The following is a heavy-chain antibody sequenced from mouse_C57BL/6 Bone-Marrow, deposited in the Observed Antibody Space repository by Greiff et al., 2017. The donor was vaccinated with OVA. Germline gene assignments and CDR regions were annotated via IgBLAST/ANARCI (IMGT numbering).Heavy chain of an antibody. J-gene: IGHJ1*03. V-gene: IGHV6-3*01. Sequence: EVKLVESGGGLVQPGGSMKLSCVASGFTFSNYWMNWVRQSPEKGLEWVAQIRLKSDNYATHYAESVKGRFTISRDDSKSSVYLQMNNLRAEDTGIYYCTEPVPWYFDVWGTGTTVTVSS. D-gene: IGHD5-1*01. CDR3: TEPVPWYFDV. CDR1: GFTFSNYW. CDR2: IRLKSDNYAT.